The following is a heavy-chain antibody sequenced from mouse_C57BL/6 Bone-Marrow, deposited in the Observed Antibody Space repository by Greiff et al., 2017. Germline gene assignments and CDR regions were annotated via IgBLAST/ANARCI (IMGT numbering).Heavy chain of an antibody. V-gene: IGHV1-81*01. CDR3: ARGDLLWLRQGVDY. CDR1: GYTFTSYG. D-gene: IGHD2-2*01. CDR2: IYPRSGNT. Sequence: QVQLKESGAELARPGASVKLSFKASGYTFTSYGISWVKQRPGQGLEWIGEIYPRSGNTYYNEKFKGKATLTADKSSSTAYMELRSLTSEDSAVYFCARGDLLWLRQGVDYWGQGTTLTVSS. J-gene: IGHJ2*01.